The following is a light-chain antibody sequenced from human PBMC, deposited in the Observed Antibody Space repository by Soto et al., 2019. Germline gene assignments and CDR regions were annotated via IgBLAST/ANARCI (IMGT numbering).Light chain of an antibody. Sequence: AIQMTQSPSSLSASVGDRVTITCRASQAIRNDLGWYQQKPAKAPKRLIYAASSLQSGVPARFSGSGSGTDFALKISRVEAEDVGVYYCMQGTHWPITFGQGTLLEI. V-gene: IGKV1-6*01. CDR3: MQGTHWPIT. CDR1: QAIRND. J-gene: IGKJ5*01. CDR2: AAS.